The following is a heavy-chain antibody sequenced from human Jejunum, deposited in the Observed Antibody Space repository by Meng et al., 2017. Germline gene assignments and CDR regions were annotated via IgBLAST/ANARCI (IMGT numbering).Heavy chain of an antibody. CDR2: ISSSGSTI. Sequence: GSLKISCAASGFTFSTYEMNWVRQAPGKGLEWVSYISSSGSTIYYADSVKGRFTVSRDNAKNSLYLQMNNLRAEDTAVYFCARESSATFGYYDYWGQGTLVTVSS. J-gene: IGHJ4*02. CDR1: GFTFSTYE. D-gene: IGHD6-19*01. V-gene: IGHV3-48*03. CDR3: ARESSATFGYYDY.